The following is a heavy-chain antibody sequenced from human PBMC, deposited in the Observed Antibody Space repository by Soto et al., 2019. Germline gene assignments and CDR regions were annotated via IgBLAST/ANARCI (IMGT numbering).Heavy chain of an antibody. D-gene: IGHD1-26*01. V-gene: IGHV4-39*01. J-gene: IGHJ4*02. Sequence: SETLSLTCTVSGGSISSSSYYWGWIRQPPGKGLEWIGSIYYSGSTYYNPSLKSRVTISVDTSKNQFSLKLSSVTAADTAVYYCASQWDLVIPYWGQGTLVTVSS. CDR2: IYYSGST. CDR3: ASQWDLVIPY. CDR1: GGSISSSSYY.